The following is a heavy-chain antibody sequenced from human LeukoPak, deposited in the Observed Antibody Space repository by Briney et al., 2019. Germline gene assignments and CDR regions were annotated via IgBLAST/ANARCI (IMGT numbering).Heavy chain of an antibody. CDR1: GYTFTGYY. Sequence: ASVKVSCKASGYTFTGYYMHWVRQAPGQGREWMGWINPNSGGTNYAQKFQGRVTMTRDTSSSTAYMELSRLRSDDTAVYYCARGRYCSSTSCAHFDNWGQGTLVTVSS. J-gene: IGHJ4*02. CDR3: ARGRYCSSTSCAHFDN. D-gene: IGHD2-2*01. V-gene: IGHV1-2*02. CDR2: INPNSGGT.